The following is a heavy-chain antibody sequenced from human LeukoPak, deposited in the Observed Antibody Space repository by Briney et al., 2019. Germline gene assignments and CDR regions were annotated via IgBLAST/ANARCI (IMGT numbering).Heavy chain of an antibody. J-gene: IGHJ6*02. CDR2: IIPIFGTA. D-gene: IGHD3-22*01. Sequence: ASVRVSCKASGGIFSSYAISWVRQAPGQGLEWMGGIIPIFGTANYAQKFQGRVTITADESTSTAYMELSSLRSEDTAVYYCARDGSYYDSSGLYYYYYGMDVWGQGTTVTVSS. V-gene: IGHV1-69*13. CDR1: GGIFSSYA. CDR3: ARDGSYYDSSGLYYYYYGMDV.